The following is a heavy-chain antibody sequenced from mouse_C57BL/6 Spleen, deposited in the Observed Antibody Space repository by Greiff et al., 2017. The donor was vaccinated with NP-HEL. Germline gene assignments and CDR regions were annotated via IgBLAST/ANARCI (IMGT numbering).Heavy chain of an antibody. V-gene: IGHV1-15*01. Sequence: VQLQQSGAELVRPGASVTLSCKASGYTFTDYEMHWVKQTPVHGLEWIGAIDPETGGTAYNQKFKGKAILTADKSSSTAYMELRSLTSEDSAVYYCTKGDYYGSRYFDVWGTGTTVTVSS. CDR2: IDPETGGT. CDR1: GYTFTDYE. J-gene: IGHJ1*03. CDR3: TKGDYYGSRYFDV. D-gene: IGHD1-1*01.